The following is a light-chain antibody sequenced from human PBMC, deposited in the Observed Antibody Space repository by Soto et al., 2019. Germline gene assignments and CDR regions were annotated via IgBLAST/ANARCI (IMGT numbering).Light chain of an antibody. CDR2: EAT. CDR3: CSYAGSGTFYV. CDR1: TSDVGSYDL. V-gene: IGLV2-23*01. Sequence: QSVLTHPASVSGSPGQSITISCTGTTSDVGSYDLVSWYQQHPGKAPKLMIYEATKRPSGVSNRFSGSKSGNTASLTISGLQAEDEADYFCCSYAGSGTFYVFGTGTKV. J-gene: IGLJ1*01.